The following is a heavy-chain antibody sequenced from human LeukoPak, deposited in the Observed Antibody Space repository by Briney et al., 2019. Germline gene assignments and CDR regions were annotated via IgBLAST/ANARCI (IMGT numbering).Heavy chain of an antibody. Sequence: PGGSLRLSCAASGFTFSSYWMSWVRQAPGKGLEWMANIKQDGSEKYYVDSVKGRFTISRDNAKNSLYLQMNSLRAEDTAVYYCARVGEADTFDYWGQGTLVTVSS. V-gene: IGHV3-7*01. CDR2: IKQDGSEK. CDR1: GFTFSSYW. D-gene: IGHD2-15*01. J-gene: IGHJ4*02. CDR3: ARVGEADTFDY.